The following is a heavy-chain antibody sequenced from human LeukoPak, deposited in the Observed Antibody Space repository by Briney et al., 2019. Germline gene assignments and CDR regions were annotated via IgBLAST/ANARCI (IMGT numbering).Heavy chain of an antibody. V-gene: IGHV1-2*02. Sequence: ASVTVSCKASGYSFTDYFMHWVRQAPGQGLEWMGWINPYSGATNYAQKFQGRITLTRDTSISTAYMELSRLTSDDTAVYYCARSSGAVAARSAPIDYWGQGTLVTVSS. J-gene: IGHJ4*02. CDR3: ARSSGAVAARSAPIDY. D-gene: IGHD6-6*01. CDR2: INPYSGAT. CDR1: GYSFTDYF.